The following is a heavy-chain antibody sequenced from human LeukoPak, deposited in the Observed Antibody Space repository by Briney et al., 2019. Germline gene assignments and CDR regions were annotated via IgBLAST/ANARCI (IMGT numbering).Heavy chain of an antibody. J-gene: IGHJ4*02. D-gene: IGHD2-8*02. CDR1: GFTFNSYG. CDR3: AKGRYSTGPRDGLDY. V-gene: IGHV3-23*01. Sequence: PGGSLRLSCAASGFTFNSYGMTWVRQAPGKGLEWVSAISATVGSTYYAESVKGRFTISRDSSKNTVDLQMDSLRAEDTAIYYCAKGRYSTGPRDGLDYWGQGTLVTVSS. CDR2: ISATVGST.